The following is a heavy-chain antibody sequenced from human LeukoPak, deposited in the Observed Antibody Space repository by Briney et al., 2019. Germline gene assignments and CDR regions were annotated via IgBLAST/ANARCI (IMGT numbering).Heavy chain of an antibody. CDR3: ARGISGHVH. CDR2: ISGSDGST. J-gene: IGHJ4*02. D-gene: IGHD3-10*01. V-gene: IGHV3-23*01. CDR1: GFTFSSYA. Sequence: GGSLRLSCAASGFTFSSYAMNWVRQAPGKGLEWVSVISGSDGSTYYADSVKGRFTISRDNSRNTLYVQMNSLRAEDTAVYYCARGISGHVHWGQGTLVTVSS.